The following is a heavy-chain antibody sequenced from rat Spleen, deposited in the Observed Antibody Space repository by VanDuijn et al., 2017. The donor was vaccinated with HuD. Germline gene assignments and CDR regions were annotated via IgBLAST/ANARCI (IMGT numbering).Heavy chain of an antibody. Sequence: QVQLKESGPGLVQPSQTLSLTCTVAGFSLTSYNVHWVRQPPGKGLEWMGVIWNTGGTRYNSALKSRLSISKDTSKSQVFLKRNSLQTEDTATYYCARDGYFDYWGQGVMVTVSS. CDR2: IWNTGGT. CDR1: GFSLTSYN. V-gene: IGHV2-41*01. J-gene: IGHJ2*01. CDR3: ARDGYFDY.